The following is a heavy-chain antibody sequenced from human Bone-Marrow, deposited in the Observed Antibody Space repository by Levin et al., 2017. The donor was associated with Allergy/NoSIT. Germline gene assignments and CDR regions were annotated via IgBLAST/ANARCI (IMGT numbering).Heavy chain of an antibody. Sequence: AASGFTFSSYWMSWVRQAPGKGLEWVANIKQDGSEKYYVDSVKGRFTISRDNAKNSLYLQMNSLRAEDTAVYYCARDREYYDFWSGYYTLYYGMDVWGQGTTVTVSS. CDR2: IKQDGSEK. J-gene: IGHJ6*02. CDR1: GFTFSSYW. CDR3: ARDREYYDFWSGYYTLYYGMDV. V-gene: IGHV3-7*01. D-gene: IGHD3-3*01.